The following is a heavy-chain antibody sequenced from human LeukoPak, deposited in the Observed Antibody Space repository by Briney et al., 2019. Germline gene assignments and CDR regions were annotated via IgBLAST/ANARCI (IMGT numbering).Heavy chain of an antibody. Sequence: GRSLRLSCAASEFTFSTYGMHWVRQAPGKGLEWVAVISYDGSNKYYADSVKGRFTISRDNSMDTLHLQMNSLRVEDTAVYYCAKYYGDYGDYYAMDVWGQGTTVTVSS. CDR1: EFTFSTYG. CDR2: ISYDGSNK. CDR3: AKYYGDYGDYYAMDV. V-gene: IGHV3-30*18. D-gene: IGHD4-17*01. J-gene: IGHJ6*02.